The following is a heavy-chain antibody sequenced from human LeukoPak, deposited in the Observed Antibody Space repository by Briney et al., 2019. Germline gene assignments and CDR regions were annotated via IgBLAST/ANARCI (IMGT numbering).Heavy chain of an antibody. V-gene: IGHV5-51*01. D-gene: IGHD5-12*01. J-gene: IGHJ4*02. Sequence: NHGESLKISCKASGYSFTSYWIGWVRQMPGKGLEWMGIIYPYDSDTRYSPSFQGQVTISADKSISTAYLQWSNLKASDTAMYCCARHIGYSAWNPDYWGQGTLVTVSS. CDR2: IYPYDSDT. CDR3: ARHIGYSAWNPDY. CDR1: GYSFTSYW.